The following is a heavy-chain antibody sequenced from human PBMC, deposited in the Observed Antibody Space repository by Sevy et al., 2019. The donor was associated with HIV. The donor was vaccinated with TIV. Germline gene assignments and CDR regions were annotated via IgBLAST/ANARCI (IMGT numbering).Heavy chain of an antibody. CDR2: IRCKVYGGTT. CDR1: GFTFDDYS. D-gene: IGHD1-26*01. Sequence: GGPLRLSCRASGFTFDDYSMSWVRQAPGKGLEWVAFIRCKVYGGTTEYAASVKGRFTISRDESKSIAYLQMNSLKTEDTVVYYCTRVEGAADWGMDVWGQGTTVTVSS. V-gene: IGHV3-49*04. CDR3: TRVEGAADWGMDV. J-gene: IGHJ6*02.